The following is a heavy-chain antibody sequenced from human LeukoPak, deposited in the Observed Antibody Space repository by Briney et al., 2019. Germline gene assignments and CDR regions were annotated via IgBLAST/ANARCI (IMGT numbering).Heavy chain of an antibody. D-gene: IGHD3-16*01. Sequence: SETLSLTCTVSGGSISSSSYYWGWIRQPPGKGLEWIGSIYYSGSTYYNPSLKSRVTISVDTSKNQFSLKLSSVTAADTAVYYCARRLPRSALDYWGQGTLVTVSS. V-gene: IGHV4-39*07. CDR3: ARRLPRSALDY. CDR2: IYYSGST. CDR1: GGSISSSSYY. J-gene: IGHJ4*02.